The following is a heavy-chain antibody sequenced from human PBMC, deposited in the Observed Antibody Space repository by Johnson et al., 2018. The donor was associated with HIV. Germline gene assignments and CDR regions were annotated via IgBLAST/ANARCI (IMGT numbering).Heavy chain of an antibody. Sequence: VQLVESGGGVVQPGRSLRLSCAASGFTFDEYDMSWVRQGPGKGLEWVSGITWNGGGTGYADSVKGRFTISRDNAKNSLYLQMDSLRAEDTAVYYCARDGGYSYGDAFDIWGQGTMVTVSS. CDR1: GFTFDEYD. V-gene: IGHV3-20*04. CDR2: ITWNGGGT. CDR3: ARDGGYSYGDAFDI. J-gene: IGHJ3*02. D-gene: IGHD5-18*01.